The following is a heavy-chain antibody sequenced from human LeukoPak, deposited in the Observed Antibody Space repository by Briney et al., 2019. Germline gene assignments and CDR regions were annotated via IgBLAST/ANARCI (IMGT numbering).Heavy chain of an antibody. CDR2: INRDGSTT. CDR1: GFTFSNYW. Sequence: GGSLRLSGAASGFTFSNYWVHWVRQAPGKGLVWVSRINRDGSTTKYADSVKGRFTVSRDNAKNTLNLQMNSLRAEDTAVYYCARDKKSGESSEIDYWGQGTLVTVSS. CDR3: ARDKKSGESSEIDY. J-gene: IGHJ4*02. V-gene: IGHV3-74*03. D-gene: IGHD3-10*01.